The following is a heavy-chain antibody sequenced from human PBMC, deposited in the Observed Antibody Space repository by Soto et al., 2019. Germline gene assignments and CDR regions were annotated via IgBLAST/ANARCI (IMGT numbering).Heavy chain of an antibody. D-gene: IGHD3-10*01. CDR2: IYPGDSET. V-gene: IGHV5-51*01. J-gene: IGHJ6*02. Sequence: GESLKISCEGSGYSFTSYWIAWVRQMPGKGLEWMGIIYPGDSETRYSPSFQGQVIISADKSISTAYLQWSSLKASDTAIYYCARRSDLPYGMDVWGQGTTVTVSS. CDR1: GYSFTSYW. CDR3: ARRSDLPYGMDV.